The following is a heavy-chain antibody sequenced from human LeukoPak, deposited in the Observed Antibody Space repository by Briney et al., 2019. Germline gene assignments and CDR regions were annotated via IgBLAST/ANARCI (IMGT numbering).Heavy chain of an antibody. J-gene: IGHJ3*02. V-gene: IGHV5-10-1*01. D-gene: IGHD3-22*01. CDR1: GYRFNSYW. Sequence: GESLKISCKGSGYRFNSYWINWVRQMPGRGLEWMGTIDPSDSYTKYNPSFQGHVTISADKSISTAYLQWRSLKASDTAMYYCARPLSSGYYGGGFDIWGQGTMVTVSS. CDR3: ARPLSSGYYGGGFDI. CDR2: IDPSDSYT.